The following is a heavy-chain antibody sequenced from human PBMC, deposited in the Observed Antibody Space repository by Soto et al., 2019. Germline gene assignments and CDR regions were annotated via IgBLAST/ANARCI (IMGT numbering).Heavy chain of an antibody. J-gene: IGHJ4*02. Sequence: EVQLVESWGGLVKPGGSLRLSCAASGFTFSSYSMNWVRQAPGKGLEWVSSISSSSSYIYYADSVKGRFTISRDNAKNSLYLQMNSLRAEDTAVYYCARDGEAAASYFDYWGQGTLVTVSS. CDR3: ARDGEAAASYFDY. V-gene: IGHV3-21*01. D-gene: IGHD6-13*01. CDR1: GFTFSSYS. CDR2: ISSSSSYI.